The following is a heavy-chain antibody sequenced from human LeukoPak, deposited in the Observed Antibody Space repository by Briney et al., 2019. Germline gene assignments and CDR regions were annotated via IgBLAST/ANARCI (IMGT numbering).Heavy chain of an antibody. CDR3: ATRVLWFGESNWVWSDP. Sequence: SETLSLNCSVSGGSLNGYYWGWIRQPPGKGLECIGYIHSSEGTAHNASLKSRLTISLDTSKNQFSLKLSSVTAADTAVYYCATRVLWFGESNWVWSDPWGQGTLVTVSS. J-gene: IGHJ5*02. V-gene: IGHV4-4*09. D-gene: IGHD3-10*01. CDR2: IHSSEGT. CDR1: GGSLNGYY.